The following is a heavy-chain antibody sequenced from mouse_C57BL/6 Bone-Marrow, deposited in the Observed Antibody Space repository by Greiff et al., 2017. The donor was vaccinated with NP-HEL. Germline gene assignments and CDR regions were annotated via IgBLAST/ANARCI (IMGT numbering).Heavy chain of an antibody. V-gene: IGHV5-6*01. Sequence: VQGVESGGDLVKPGGSLKLSCAASGFTFSSYGMSWVRQTPDKRLEWVATISSGGSYTYYPDSVKGRFTISRDNAKNTLYLQMSSLKSEDTAMYYCASPYYSNYGDWYFDVWGTGTTVTVSS. CDR3: ASPYYSNYGDWYFDV. CDR2: ISSGGSYT. D-gene: IGHD2-5*01. J-gene: IGHJ1*03. CDR1: GFTFSSYG.